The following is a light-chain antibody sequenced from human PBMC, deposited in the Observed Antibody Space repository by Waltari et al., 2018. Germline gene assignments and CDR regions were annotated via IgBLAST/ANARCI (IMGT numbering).Light chain of an antibody. CDR2: EVS. J-gene: IGLJ2*01. V-gene: IGLV2-14*01. CDR3: SSYTSSSTPVV. Sequence: QSALTQPAPGSGSPGQSINLPCPGTRRAVGGLNLVPWFQQPPGKAPKLMIYEVSNRPSGVSNRFSGSKSGNTASLTISGLQAEDEADYYCSSYTSSSTPVVFGGGTKLTVL. CDR1: RRAVGGLNL.